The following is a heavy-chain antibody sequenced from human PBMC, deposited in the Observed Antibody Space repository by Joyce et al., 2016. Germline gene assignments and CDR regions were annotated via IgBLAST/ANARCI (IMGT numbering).Heavy chain of an antibody. CDR1: GGTFSGYA. CDR2: IIPIYATI. J-gene: IGHJ6*02. CDR3: ASQPPKYYAMDV. Sequence: QVQLVQSGTEVKKPGSSVKVSCKASGGTFSGYAISWVRQAPGQGLEWMGGIIPIYATIYYAQKFQGRGTISADESTSTTYMELSSLRSEDTAVYFCASQPPKYYAMDVWGQGTTVTVSS. D-gene: IGHD1-14*01. V-gene: IGHV1-69*01.